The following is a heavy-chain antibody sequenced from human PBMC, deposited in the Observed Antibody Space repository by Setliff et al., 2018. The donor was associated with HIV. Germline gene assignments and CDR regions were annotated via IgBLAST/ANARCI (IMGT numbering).Heavy chain of an antibody. CDR1: GASFSGYF. Sequence: SETLSLTCTLYGASFSGYFWSWIRQPPGKGLEWIGEINHAGSTNFNPSLKGRVTISVDMSKRQFSLHLTSVTAADTAVYYCARGLVNLSRYYYYYMDVWGKGTTVTVSS. D-gene: IGHD3-10*01. V-gene: IGHV4-34*01. CDR3: ARGLVNLSRYYYYYMDV. CDR2: INHAGST. J-gene: IGHJ6*03.